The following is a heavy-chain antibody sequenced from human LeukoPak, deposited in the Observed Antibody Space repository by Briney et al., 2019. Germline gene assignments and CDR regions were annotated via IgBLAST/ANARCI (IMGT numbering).Heavy chain of an antibody. CDR2: LYYSGVT. J-gene: IGHJ1*01. Sequence: SETLSLTCSVSGGSISTNIYYWGWIRQPPGKGLEWIGTLYYSGVTHYNPSLKSRVTISVDTSKTQFSLKLSSVTAADTAVYYCARDPVAGNAEYFQHWGQGTLVTVSS. V-gene: IGHV4-39*07. CDR1: GGSISTNIYY. CDR3: ARDPVAGNAEYFQH. D-gene: IGHD6-19*01.